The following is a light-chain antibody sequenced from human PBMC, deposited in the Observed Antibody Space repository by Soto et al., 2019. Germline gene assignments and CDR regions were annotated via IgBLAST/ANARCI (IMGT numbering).Light chain of an antibody. CDR3: QSYDSSLRGVV. CDR2: GNS. V-gene: IGLV1-40*01. CDR1: SSNIGAGYD. Sequence: QPVLTQPPSVSGAPGQRVTISCTGSSSNIGAGYDVHWYQQLPGTAPKLLIYGNSNRPSGVPDRFSGSKSGTSASLAITGLQAEDEADYYCQSYDSSLRGVVCGGGTKLTVL. J-gene: IGLJ2*01.